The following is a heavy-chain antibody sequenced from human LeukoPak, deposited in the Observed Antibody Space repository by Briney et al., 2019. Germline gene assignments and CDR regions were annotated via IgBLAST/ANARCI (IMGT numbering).Heavy chain of an antibody. D-gene: IGHD3/OR15-3a*01. CDR2: IYYSGST. CDR3: ARALDGDYDYGMDA. Sequence: SETLSLTCTVSGGSISSGDYYWSWIRQPPGKGLEWIGYIYYSGSTYYNPSLKSRVTISVDTSKNQFSLKLSSVTATDTAVYYCARALDGDYDYGMDAWGQGTTVTVSS. CDR1: GGSISSGDYY. J-gene: IGHJ6*02. V-gene: IGHV4-30-4*01.